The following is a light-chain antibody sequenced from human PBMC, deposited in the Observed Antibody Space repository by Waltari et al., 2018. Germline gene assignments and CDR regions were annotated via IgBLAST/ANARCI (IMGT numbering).Light chain of an antibody. J-gene: IGKJ1*01. CDR1: QSISIW. V-gene: IGKV1-5*03. CDR2: KAS. CDR3: QQYNSYSWT. Sequence: LQMTQSPSTLSASVRERVTITCRASQSISIWLAWYQQKPGKAPKLLIYKASSLESGVPSRFSGSGSGTEFTLTISSLQPDDFATYYCQQYNSYSWTFGQGTKVEIK.